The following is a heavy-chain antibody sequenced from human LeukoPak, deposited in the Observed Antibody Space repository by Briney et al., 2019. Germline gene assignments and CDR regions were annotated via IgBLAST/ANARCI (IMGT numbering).Heavy chain of an antibody. CDR1: EFTFSSYS. J-gene: IGHJ6*02. Sequence: PGRSLRLSCAASEFTFSSYSMNWVRQAPGKGLEWVSYITNSGNSKSYADSVKGRFTISRDNTKNSLYLQMSNLRAEDTAVYFCARGGGLDVWGQGATVTVSS. CDR2: ITNSGNSK. V-gene: IGHV3-48*01. CDR3: ARGGGLDV. D-gene: IGHD3-16*01.